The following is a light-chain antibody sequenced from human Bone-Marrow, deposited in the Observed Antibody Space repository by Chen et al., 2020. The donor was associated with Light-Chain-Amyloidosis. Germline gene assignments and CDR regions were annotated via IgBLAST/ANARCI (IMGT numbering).Light chain of an antibody. CDR3: QQYYSTPLT. V-gene: IGKV4-1*01. CDR1: QSVLYNSNNTNC. Sequence: DIVMTQSPDSLAVSLGERATINCKSSQSVLYNSNNTNCIAWDQQKPGQPPKLLIYWASTQESGVPDRFSGRGSGTDFTLPISSLQAEDVAVYYCQQYYSTPLTFGQGTKVEIK. CDR2: WAS. J-gene: IGKJ1*01.